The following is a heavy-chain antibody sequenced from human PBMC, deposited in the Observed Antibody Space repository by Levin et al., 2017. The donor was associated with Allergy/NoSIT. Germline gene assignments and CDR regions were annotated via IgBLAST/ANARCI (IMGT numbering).Heavy chain of an antibody. Sequence: GGSLRLSCKASGYTFTSYAMNWVRQAPGQGLEWMGWINTNTGNPTYAQGFTGRFVFSLDTSVSTAYLQISSLKAEDTAVYYCAREQAYYDFWSGYYRTSYYYYYMDVWGKGTTVTVSS. J-gene: IGHJ6*03. CDR3: AREQAYYDFWSGYYRTSYYYYYMDV. V-gene: IGHV7-4-1*02. CDR2: INTNTGNP. CDR1: GYTFTSYA. D-gene: IGHD3-3*01.